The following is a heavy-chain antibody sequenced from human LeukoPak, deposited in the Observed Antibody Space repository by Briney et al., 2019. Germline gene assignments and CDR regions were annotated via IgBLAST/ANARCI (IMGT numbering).Heavy chain of an antibody. CDR2: IYYSGRT. CDR1: GGSISSSSYY. Sequence: SETLSLTCTVSGGSISSSSYYWGWIRQPPGKGLESIGTIYYSGRTYYNPSLKRRLTISVETSNHQYALKLSSVTAADTAVYYCVRMRGSGCSSTSCYTHHWRQGTLVSVST. D-gene: IGHD2-2*02. V-gene: IGHV4-39*01. J-gene: IGHJ5*02. CDR3: VRMRGSGCSSTSCYTHH.